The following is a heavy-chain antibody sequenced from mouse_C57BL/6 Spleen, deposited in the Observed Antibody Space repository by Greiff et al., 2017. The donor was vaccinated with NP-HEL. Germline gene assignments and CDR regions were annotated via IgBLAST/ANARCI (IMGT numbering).Heavy chain of an antibody. J-gene: IGHJ2*01. CDR1: GFTFSSYA. D-gene: IGHD1-1*01. CDR2: ISSGGDYI. V-gene: IGHV5-9-1*02. Sequence: DVMLVESGEGLVKPGGSLKLSCAASGFTFSSYAMSWVRQTPEKRLEWVAYISSGGDYIYYADTVKGRFTISRDNARNTLYLQMSSLKSEDTAMYYCTTVHYGSSFFFDYWGQGTTLTVSS. CDR3: TTVHYGSSFFFDY.